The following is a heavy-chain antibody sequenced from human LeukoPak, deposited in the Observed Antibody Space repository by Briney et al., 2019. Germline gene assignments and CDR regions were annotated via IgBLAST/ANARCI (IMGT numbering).Heavy chain of an antibody. CDR3: ASFGAHSFDY. D-gene: IGHD1-26*01. Sequence: ASVKVSCKTSGYSFTSYAMNWVRQDPGQGLEFMGWINTGTGNPTYAQGFTGRFVFSLDTSVSTAYLQISTLKPEDTAVYYCASFGAHSFDYWGQGTLVTVSS. V-gene: IGHV7-4-1*02. CDR1: GYSFTSYA. J-gene: IGHJ4*02. CDR2: INTGTGNP.